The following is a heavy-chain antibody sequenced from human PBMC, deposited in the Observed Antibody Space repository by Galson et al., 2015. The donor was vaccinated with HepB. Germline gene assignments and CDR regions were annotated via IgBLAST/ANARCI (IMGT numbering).Heavy chain of an antibody. J-gene: IGHJ4*02. CDR2: ISSSSSYI. Sequence: SLRLSCAASGFTFSSYSMNWVRQAPGKGLEWVSSISSSSSYIYYADSVKGRFTISRDNAKNSLYLQMNSLRAEDTAVYYCARYPSPYGDAPGDYWGQGTLVTVSS. CDR3: ARYPSPYGDAPGDY. D-gene: IGHD4-17*01. V-gene: IGHV3-21*01. CDR1: GFTFSSYS.